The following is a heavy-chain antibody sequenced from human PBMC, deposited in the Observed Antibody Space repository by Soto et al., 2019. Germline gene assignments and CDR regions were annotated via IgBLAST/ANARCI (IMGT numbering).Heavy chain of an antibody. CDR3: ARESVVAATPFDY. Sequence: GGSLRLSCAASGFTFSSYGMHWVRQAPGKGLEWVSYISSSSSTIYYADSVKGRFTISRDNAKNSLYLQMNSLRAEDTAVYYCARESVVAATPFDYWGQGTLVTVSS. J-gene: IGHJ4*02. V-gene: IGHV3-48*01. CDR2: ISSSSSTI. CDR1: GFTFSSYG. D-gene: IGHD2-15*01.